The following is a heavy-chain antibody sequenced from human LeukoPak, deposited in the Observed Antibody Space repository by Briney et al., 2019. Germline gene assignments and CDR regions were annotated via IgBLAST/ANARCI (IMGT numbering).Heavy chain of an antibody. D-gene: IGHD2-2*01. CDR1: GGSMSTDSFY. CDR2: VYHTGST. Sequence: KPSESLSLTCTVSGGSMSTDSFYWGWIRQPPGRGLEWIGTVYHTGSTYFNPALKSRLTLSVDTSKSQFSLNLSSVTAADTAVYYCAREVRDVVAVPAASWGQGTLVTVSS. V-gene: IGHV4-39*02. J-gene: IGHJ4*02. CDR3: AREVRDVVAVPAAS.